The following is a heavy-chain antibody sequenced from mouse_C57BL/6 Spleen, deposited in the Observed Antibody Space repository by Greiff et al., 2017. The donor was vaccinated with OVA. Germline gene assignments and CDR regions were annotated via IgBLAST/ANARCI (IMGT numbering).Heavy chain of an antibody. V-gene: IGHV1-15*01. CDR3: TITGIAY. CDR1: GYTFTDYE. Sequence: VQLQESGAELVRPGASVTLSCKASGYTFTDYEMHWVKQTPVHGLEWIGAIDPETGGTAYNQKFKGKAILTADKSSSTAYMELRSLTSEDSAVYYCTITGIAYWGQGTLVTVSA. J-gene: IGHJ3*01. CDR2: IDPETGGT. D-gene: IGHD4-1*01.